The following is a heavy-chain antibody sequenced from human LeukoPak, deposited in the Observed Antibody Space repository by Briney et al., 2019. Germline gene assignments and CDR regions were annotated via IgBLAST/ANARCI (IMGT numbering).Heavy chain of an antibody. CDR1: GYTFTGNY. CDR3: ARGDRSSSILEDAFDI. CDR2: INPNSGGT. D-gene: IGHD6-6*01. V-gene: IGHV1-2*02. J-gene: IGHJ3*02. Sequence: GASVKVSCKASGYTFTGNYIHWVRQAPGQGLEWMGWINPNSGGTKFAQKFQGRVTMTRDTSISTAYMDLSRPTSVDTAVYYCARGDRSSSILEDAFDIWGQGTLVTVSS.